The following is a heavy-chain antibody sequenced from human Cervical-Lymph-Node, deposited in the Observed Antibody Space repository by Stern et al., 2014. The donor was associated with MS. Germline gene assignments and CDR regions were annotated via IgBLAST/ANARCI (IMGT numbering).Heavy chain of an antibody. Sequence: EDQLVESGGGLVKPGGSLRLSCAASGFTFSSYPINWVRQAPGKGLEWVSSIGSSSDYIYYADSVKGRFTVSRDNAQNSLYLQMNSLGAEDTAVYYCASTTIYYYGAGGYSADYGMDVWGQGTTVTVSS. V-gene: IGHV3-21*06. CDR2: IGSSSDYI. J-gene: IGHJ6*02. D-gene: IGHD3-10*01. CDR1: GFTFSSYP. CDR3: ASTTIYYYGAGGYSADYGMDV.